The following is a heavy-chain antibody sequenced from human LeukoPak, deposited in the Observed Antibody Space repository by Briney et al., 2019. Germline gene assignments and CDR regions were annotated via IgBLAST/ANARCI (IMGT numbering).Heavy chain of an antibody. D-gene: IGHD6-19*01. CDR1: GDSVSSNSAA. CDR3: ARLGCSSGWEPWLNKIDAFDI. V-gene: IGHV6-1*01. J-gene: IGHJ3*02. CDR2: TYYRSKWYN. Sequence: SQTLSLTCAISGDSVSSNSAAWNWIRQSPSRGLEWLGRTYYRSKWYNDYAVSVKSRITINPDTSKNQFSLQLNSVTPEDTAVYYCARLGCSSGWEPWLNKIDAFDIWGQGTMVTVSS.